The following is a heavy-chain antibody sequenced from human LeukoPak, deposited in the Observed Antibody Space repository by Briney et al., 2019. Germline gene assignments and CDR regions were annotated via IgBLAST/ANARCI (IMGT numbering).Heavy chain of an antibody. J-gene: IGHJ4*02. CDR2: INPDGSST. V-gene: IGHV3-74*01. Sequence: GGSLRLSCVASGFTFTTYWMHWVRQGPGKGLAWVSLINPDGSSTNYADSVKGRFTISRDNAKNTVYLQMNSLRAEDTAVYYCVRYGSFSHWGQGTLVTVSS. CDR1: GFTFTTYW. D-gene: IGHD2-15*01. CDR3: VRYGSFSH.